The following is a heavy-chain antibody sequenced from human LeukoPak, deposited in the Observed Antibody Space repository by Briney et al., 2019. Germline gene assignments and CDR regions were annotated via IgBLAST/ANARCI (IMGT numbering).Heavy chain of an antibody. Sequence: GGSLRLSCPASGLTFSTYAMSGVRQAQGKGLEWDSAVMGSGGSISYKDSVKGRFTISRDNSKNTLYLQMNSLRAEDTAVYYCAKPAKTDYVDYWGQGTLVTVSS. J-gene: IGHJ4*02. CDR1: GLTFSTYA. CDR3: AKPAKTDYVDY. V-gene: IGHV3-23*01. CDR2: VMGSGGSI. D-gene: IGHD4/OR15-4a*01.